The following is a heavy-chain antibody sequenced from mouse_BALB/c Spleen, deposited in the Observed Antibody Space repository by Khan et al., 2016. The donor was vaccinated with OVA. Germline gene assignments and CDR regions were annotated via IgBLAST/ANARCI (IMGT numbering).Heavy chain of an antibody. Sequence: QVQLKQSGPELVKPGASVRISCKASGYTFTSYYIHWVKQRPGQGLEWIGWIYPGNVNTGYNEKFKGKATLTAAKSSSTAYMQLSSLTSEDSAVYFCARWGGNYPSYAMDYWGQGTSVTVSS. CDR3: ARWGGNYPSYAMDY. J-gene: IGHJ4*01. CDR2: IYPGNVNT. CDR1: GYTFTSYY. V-gene: IGHV1S56*01. D-gene: IGHD2-1*01.